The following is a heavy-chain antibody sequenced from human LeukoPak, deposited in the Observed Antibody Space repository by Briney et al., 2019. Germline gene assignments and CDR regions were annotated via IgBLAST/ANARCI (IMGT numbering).Heavy chain of an antibody. V-gene: IGHV1-69*13. Sequence: SVKVSCKASGGTFSSYAISWVRQAPGQGLEWMGGIIPIFGTANYAQKFQGRVTITADESTSTAYMELSSLRSEDTAVYYCARADYDILTGSPHYYGIDVWGQGTTVTVSS. CDR2: IIPIFGTA. J-gene: IGHJ6*02. CDR3: ARADYDILTGSPHYYGIDV. D-gene: IGHD3-9*01. CDR1: GGTFSSYA.